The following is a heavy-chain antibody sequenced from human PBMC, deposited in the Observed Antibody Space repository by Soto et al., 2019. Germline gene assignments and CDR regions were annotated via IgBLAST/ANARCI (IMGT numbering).Heavy chain of an antibody. CDR3: TRGGQLFAGNYFDS. V-gene: IGHV1-18*01. D-gene: IGHD3-10*02. Sequence: QVQLVKSGAEVKKPGASVKVSCKASGYTFTSYGISWVRQAPGQGLEWMGWISNYNGDTNYAQQLQARVTMTTDTSTSTAYMELRSLKSDDTAVYYCTRGGQLFAGNYFDSWCQGTLVTVSS. J-gene: IGHJ4*02. CDR1: GYTFTSYG. CDR2: ISNYNGDT.